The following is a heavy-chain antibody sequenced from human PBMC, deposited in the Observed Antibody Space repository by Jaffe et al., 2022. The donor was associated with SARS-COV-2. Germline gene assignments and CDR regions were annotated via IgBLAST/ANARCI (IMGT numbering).Heavy chain of an antibody. CDR1: GFTFSSYD. CDR2: IGTAGDT. J-gene: IGHJ6*02. V-gene: IGHV3-13*01. CDR3: ARKGCSSTSCPPSSYYGMDV. Sequence: EVQLVESGGGLVQPGGSLRLSCAASGFTFSSYDMHWVRQATGKGLEWVSAIGTAGDTYYPGSVKGRFTISRENAKNSLYLQMNSLRAGDTAVYYCARKGCSSTSCPPSSYYGMDVWGQGTTVTVSS. D-gene: IGHD2-2*01.